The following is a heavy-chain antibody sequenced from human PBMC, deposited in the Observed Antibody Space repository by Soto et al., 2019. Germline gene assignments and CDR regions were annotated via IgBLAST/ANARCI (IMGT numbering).Heavy chain of an antibody. CDR1: GFTFSSYA. D-gene: IGHD2-2*01. J-gene: IGHJ3*02. CDR3: AKDPRYCSSTSCYESPAIFAFDI. CDR2: ISGSGGST. Sequence: EVQLLESGGGLVQPGGSLRLSCAASGFTFSSYAMSWVRQAPGKGLEWVSAISGSGGSTYYADSVKGRFTISRDNSKNTXXLXMXXLRAEDTAVYYCAKDPRYCSSTSCYESPAIFAFDIWGQGTMVTVSS. V-gene: IGHV3-23*01.